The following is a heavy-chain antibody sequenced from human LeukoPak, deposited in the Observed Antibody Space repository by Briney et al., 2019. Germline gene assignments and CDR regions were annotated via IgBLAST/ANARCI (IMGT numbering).Heavy chain of an antibody. Sequence: PSETLSLTCPVSGGSISSYFWSWIRQPAGRELEWIGRIYTSGSTNYNPSLKCRVTMSVDTSKNQFSLKLSSVTAADAAVYACARDSSGRLDAFDIWGQGTMVTVSS. V-gene: IGHV4-4*07. CDR2: IYTSGST. CDR3: ARDSSGRLDAFDI. CDR1: GGSISSYF. D-gene: IGHD3-22*01. J-gene: IGHJ3*02.